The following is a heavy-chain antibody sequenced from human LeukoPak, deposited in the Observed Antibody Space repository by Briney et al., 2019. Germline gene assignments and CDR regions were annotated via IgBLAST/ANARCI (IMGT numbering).Heavy chain of an antibody. J-gene: IGHJ6*03. D-gene: IGHD2-15*01. CDR3: ARFPGSAEYRHYYYMDV. CDR2: IYYSDST. CDR1: GGSVSNYF. V-gene: IGHV4-59*02. Sequence: SETLSLTCTVSGGSVSNYFWSWIRQPPGKGLECIGYIYYSDSTNYNPSLKSRVTVSVDTSKNQFSLKLSSVTAADTAVYYCARFPGSAEYRHYYYMDVWGKGTTVTVSS.